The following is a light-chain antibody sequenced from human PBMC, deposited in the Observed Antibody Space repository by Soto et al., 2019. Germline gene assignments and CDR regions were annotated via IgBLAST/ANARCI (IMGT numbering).Light chain of an antibody. J-gene: IGLJ3*02. Sequence: QSVLTQPASVSGAPGQSITISCTGTNSDIEKYTFVSWYGQHPGKAPKLLIFEVDKQPSGISNRFSGSKSGNTASLTISGLRPEDEGNYYCCLYGGSSNYVVFGGGTKLTVL. V-gene: IGLV2-23*02. CDR3: CLYGGSSNYVV. CDR2: EVD. CDR1: NSDIEKYTF.